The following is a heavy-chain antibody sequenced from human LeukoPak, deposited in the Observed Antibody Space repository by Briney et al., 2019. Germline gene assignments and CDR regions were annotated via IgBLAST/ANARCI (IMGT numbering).Heavy chain of an antibody. CDR2: IYHSGST. D-gene: IGHD6-6*01. Sequence: SETLSLTCTVSGYSISSGYYWGWIRQPPGKGLEWIGSIYHSGSTNYNPSLKSRVTISVDTSKNQFSLKLSSVTAADTAVYYCARFLAARHLNYMDVWGKGTTVTVSS. CDR3: ARFLAARHLNYMDV. J-gene: IGHJ6*03. V-gene: IGHV4-38-2*02. CDR1: GYSISSGYY.